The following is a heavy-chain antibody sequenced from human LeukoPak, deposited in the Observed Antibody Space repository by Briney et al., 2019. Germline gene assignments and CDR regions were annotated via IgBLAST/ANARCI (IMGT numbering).Heavy chain of an antibody. V-gene: IGHV4-39*01. CDR3: ARRGRVYYGDFLDY. CDR1: GGSIISSSYY. Sequence: PSETLSLTCTVSGGSIISSSYYWGRIRQPPGKGLEWIGSIYYSGSTYYNPSLKSRVTISVDTSKNQFSLKLSSVTAADTAVYYCARRGRVYYGDFLDYWGQGTLVTVSS. D-gene: IGHD4-17*01. CDR2: IYYSGST. J-gene: IGHJ4*02.